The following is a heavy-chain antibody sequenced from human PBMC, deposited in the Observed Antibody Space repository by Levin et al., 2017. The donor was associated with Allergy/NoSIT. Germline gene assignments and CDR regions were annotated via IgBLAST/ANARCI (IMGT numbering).Heavy chain of an antibody. D-gene: IGHD5-18*01. CDR1: GFTFSSYA. J-gene: IGHJ4*02. V-gene: IGHV3-23*01. CDR2: ISGSGGST. CDR3: AKQTGDTELDY. Sequence: GASVKVSCAASGFTFSSYAMSWVRQAPGKGLEWVSAISGSGGSTYYADSVKGRFTISRDNSKNTLYLQMNSLRAEDTAVYYCAKQTGDTELDYWGQGTLVTVAS.